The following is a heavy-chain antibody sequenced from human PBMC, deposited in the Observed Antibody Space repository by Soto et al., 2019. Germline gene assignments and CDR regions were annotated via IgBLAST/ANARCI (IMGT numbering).Heavy chain of an antibody. Sequence: GESLKISCAASGFTFSDYSFSWVRQAPGKGLEWVSSISSSGHYIYYADSLKGRFTISRDNAKNSLYLQMNSLRAEETAVYYCARDSEGIYQLPMSFDYWGQGTLVTVSS. D-gene: IGHD2-2*01. CDR1: GFTFSDYS. CDR2: ISSSGHYI. V-gene: IGHV3-21*01. J-gene: IGHJ4*02. CDR3: ARDSEGIYQLPMSFDY.